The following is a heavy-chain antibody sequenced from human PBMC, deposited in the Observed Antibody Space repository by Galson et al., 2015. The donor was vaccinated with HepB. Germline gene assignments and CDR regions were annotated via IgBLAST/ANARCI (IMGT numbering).Heavy chain of an antibody. J-gene: IGHJ4*02. CDR1: GYTFSRFS. D-gene: IGHD5-24*01. V-gene: IGHV1-18*01. CDR3: ARGGLATIGGPTFDY. CDR2: ISGYDVNV. Sequence: SVKVSCKASGYTFSRFSISWLRQAPGQGLEWMGWISGYDVNVRYAQKFQGRLTMTTDTSTSTAHLDLRSLRPDDSAVYYCARGGLATIGGPTFDYWGQGTLVTVSS.